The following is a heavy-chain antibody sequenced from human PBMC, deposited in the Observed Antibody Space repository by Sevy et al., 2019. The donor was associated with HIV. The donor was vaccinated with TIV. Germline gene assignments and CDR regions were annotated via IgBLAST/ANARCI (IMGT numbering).Heavy chain of an antibody. J-gene: IGHJ4*02. CDR1: GFTFSSYA. CDR2: ISGSGGST. D-gene: IGHD3-10*01. V-gene: IGHV3-23*01. Sequence: GGSLRLSCAASGFTFSSYAMSWVRQAPGKGLEWVSAISGSGGSTYYADSVKGRFTISRDNSKNTLYLQMNSLRAEDTAVYSCAKPAVLLWFGELPHFDYWGQGTLVTVSS. CDR3: AKPAVLLWFGELPHFDY.